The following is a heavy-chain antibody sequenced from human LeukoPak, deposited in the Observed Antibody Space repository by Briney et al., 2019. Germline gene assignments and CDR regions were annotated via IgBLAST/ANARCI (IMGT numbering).Heavy chain of an antibody. Sequence: SETLSLTCTVSGGSISSSSYYWGWIRQPPGKGLEWIGSIYYSGGTYYNPSLKSRVTISVDTSKNQFSLKLSSVTAADTAVYYCARQLRNYDILTGYSYYFDYWGQGTLVTVSS. CDR2: IYYSGGT. V-gene: IGHV4-39*01. CDR3: ARQLRNYDILTGYSYYFDY. D-gene: IGHD3-9*01. J-gene: IGHJ4*02. CDR1: GGSISSSSYY.